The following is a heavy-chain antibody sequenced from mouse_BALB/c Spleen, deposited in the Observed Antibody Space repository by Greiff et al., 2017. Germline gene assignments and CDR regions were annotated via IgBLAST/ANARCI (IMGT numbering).Heavy chain of an antibody. Sequence: EVKLMESGGGLVQPGGSRKLSCAASGFTFSSFGMHWVRQAPEKGLEWVAYISSGSSTIYYADTVKGRFTISRDNPKNTLFLQMTSLRSEDTAMYYCANYGNYGFAYWGQGTLVTVSA. CDR3: ANYGNYGFAY. J-gene: IGHJ3*01. V-gene: IGHV5-17*02. CDR1: GFTFSSFG. CDR2: ISSGSSTI. D-gene: IGHD2-1*01.